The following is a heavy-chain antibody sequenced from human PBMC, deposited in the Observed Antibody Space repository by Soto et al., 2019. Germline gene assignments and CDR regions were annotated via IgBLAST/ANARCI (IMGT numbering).Heavy chain of an antibody. CDR2: IYGDDDK. V-gene: IGHV2-5*02. CDR3: ASDVGLGGLVDY. D-gene: IGHD3-16*01. J-gene: IGHJ4*02. Sequence: QITLKESGPALVKPTQTLTLTCSFSGFSLTTSGVGVGWIRQPPGKALEWLALIYGDDDKRYNSSLKSRLTIPKDTSKRQVVLTMSNMDPVDTGTYYCASDVGLGGLVDYWGQGTLVTASS. CDR1: GFSLTTSGVG.